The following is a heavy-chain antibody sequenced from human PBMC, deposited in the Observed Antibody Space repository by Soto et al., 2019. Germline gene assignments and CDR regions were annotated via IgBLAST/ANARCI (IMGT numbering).Heavy chain of an antibody. D-gene: IGHD3-3*01. CDR3: ARDLSYDFWSGYYTHYYYGMDV. Sequence: PGGSLRLSCAASGFTFSSYAMHWVRQAPGKGLEWVAVISYDGSNKYYADSVKGRFTISRDNSKNTLYLQMNSLRAEDTAVYYCARDLSYDFWSGYYTHYYYGMDVWGQGTTVTVS. CDR1: GFTFSSYA. V-gene: IGHV3-30-3*01. J-gene: IGHJ6*02. CDR2: ISYDGSNK.